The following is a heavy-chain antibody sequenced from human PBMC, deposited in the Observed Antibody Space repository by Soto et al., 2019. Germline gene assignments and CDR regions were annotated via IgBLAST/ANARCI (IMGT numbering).Heavy chain of an antibody. D-gene: IGHD1-1*01. Sequence: LVESGGGLVQPGGSLRLSCEASGLTFSTYGFNWVRQAPGKGLEWVSYITSSTTIYYADSVRGRFTTSRDNAKNSLYLQMNSRRDEDTAVYYCARQRNGAGDVWGQGTTVTVSS. V-gene: IGHV3-48*02. CDR3: ARQRNGAGDV. CDR2: ITSSTTI. CDR1: GLTFSTYG. J-gene: IGHJ6*02.